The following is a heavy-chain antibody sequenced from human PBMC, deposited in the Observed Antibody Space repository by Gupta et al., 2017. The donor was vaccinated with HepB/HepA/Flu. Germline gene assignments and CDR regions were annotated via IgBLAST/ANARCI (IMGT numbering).Heavy chain of an antibody. CDR2: VYYSGKA. Sequence: QVQLQESGPGVVKPSETLSLTCTVSGGFNSSYYWSWIRQPPGKGLEWIGYVYYSGKANYNPSLNSRVTISVDTSKNQFSLNLFSVTAADKAVYYCARTNEKWGQGTMVTVSS. V-gene: IGHV4-59*01. J-gene: IGHJ4*02. CDR3: ARTNEK. CDR1: GGFNSSYY.